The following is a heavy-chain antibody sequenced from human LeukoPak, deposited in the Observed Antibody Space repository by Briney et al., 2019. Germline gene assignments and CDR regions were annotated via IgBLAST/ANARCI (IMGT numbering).Heavy chain of an antibody. CDR2: ISYSGTT. CDR1: GGSISSYY. V-gene: IGHV4-59*08. Sequence: SVTLSLTCTVSGGSISSYYWSWIRQPPGKGLEWIGYISYSGTTNYNPSLKSRVTILVDTSKSQFSLNLSSVTVADTAVYYCARRGIAAAGYDYWGQGTLVTVSS. J-gene: IGHJ4*02. D-gene: IGHD6-13*01. CDR3: ARRGIAAAGYDY.